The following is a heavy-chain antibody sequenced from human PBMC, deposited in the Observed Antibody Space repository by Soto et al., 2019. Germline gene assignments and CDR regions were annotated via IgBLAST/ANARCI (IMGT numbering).Heavy chain of an antibody. D-gene: IGHD3-9*01. CDR3: ARGGNLRYFDWLCPNFDY. CDR1: GFTFSSYS. Sequence: PGGSLRLSCAASGFTFSSYSMNWVRQAPGKGLEWVSYISSSSSTIYYADSVKGRFTISRDNAKNSLYLQMNSLRDEDTAVYYCARGGNLRYFDWLCPNFDYWGQGTLVTVSS. CDR2: ISSSSSTI. V-gene: IGHV3-48*02. J-gene: IGHJ4*02.